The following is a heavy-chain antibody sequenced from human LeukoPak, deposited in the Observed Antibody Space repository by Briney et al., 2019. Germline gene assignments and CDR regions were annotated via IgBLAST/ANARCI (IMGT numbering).Heavy chain of an antibody. J-gene: IGHJ4*02. CDR3: ARDTGSIAGDDY. V-gene: IGHV1-18*04. D-gene: IGHD7-27*01. CDR2: LSAYNGNT. CDR1: GYSFSSHG. Sequence: ASVKVSCKASGYSFSSHGISWVRQAPGQGLEWMGWLSAYNGNTKFIQKFQGRVTMTTDTSTSTAYMELRSLRSDDTAVYYCARDTGSIAGDDYWGQGTLVTVSS.